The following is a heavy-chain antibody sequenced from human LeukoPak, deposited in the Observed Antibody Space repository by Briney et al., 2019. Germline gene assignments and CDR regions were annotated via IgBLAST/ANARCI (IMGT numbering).Heavy chain of an antibody. CDR3: ARGNDILTGYYMDAFDI. CDR1: GYTFTGYY. D-gene: IGHD3-9*01. CDR2: VNPNSGGT. Sequence: ASVKVSCKASGYTFTGYYMHWVRQAPGQGLEWMGWVNPNSGGTNYAQKFQGRVTMTRDTSISTAYMELSRLRSDDTAVYYCARGNDILTGYYMDAFDIWGQGTMVTVSS. V-gene: IGHV1-2*02. J-gene: IGHJ3*02.